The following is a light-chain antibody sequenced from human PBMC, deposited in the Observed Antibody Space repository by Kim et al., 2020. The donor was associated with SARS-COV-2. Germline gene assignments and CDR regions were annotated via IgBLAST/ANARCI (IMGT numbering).Light chain of an antibody. CDR2: DVI. V-gene: IGLV2-14*03. CDR3: SSYTSSSTRV. CDR1: SRAVGGYDY. Sequence: GQWITILATGTSRAVGGYDYFSWYQPHPGNPPKLMIFDVIKRPSGGSNPFSGAKSVSTASLTSFGLQAEEEADYYCSSYTSSSTRVFGTGTKVTVL. J-gene: IGLJ1*01.